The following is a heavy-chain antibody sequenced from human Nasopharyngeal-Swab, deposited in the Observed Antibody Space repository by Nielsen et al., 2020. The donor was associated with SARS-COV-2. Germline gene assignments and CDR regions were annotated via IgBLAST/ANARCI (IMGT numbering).Heavy chain of an antibody. J-gene: IGHJ5*02. D-gene: IGHD4-17*01. V-gene: IGHV1-3*01. CDR1: GYTFTSYA. CDR2: SNAGNGNT. CDR3: ARDLDDTVTTEGELRLDP. Sequence: ASVKVSCKASGYTFTSYAMHWVRQAPGQRLEWMGWSNAGNGNTKYSQKFQGRVTITRDTSASTAYMELSSLRSEDTAVYYCARDLDDTVTTEGELRLDPWGQGTLVTVSS.